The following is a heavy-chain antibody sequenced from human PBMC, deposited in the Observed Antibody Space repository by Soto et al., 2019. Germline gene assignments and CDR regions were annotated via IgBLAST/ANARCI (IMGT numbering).Heavy chain of an antibody. V-gene: IGHV3-23*01. Sequence: EVQLLESGGGLVQPGGSLRLSCAASGFTFSSYAMSWVRQAPGKGLEWVSAISGSGGSTYYADSVKGRFTISRDNSKNTLYLQMNSLRAEDTAVYYCATDPLRYCGGGSCYSDYYFDYWGQGTLVTVSS. J-gene: IGHJ4*02. CDR1: GFTFSSYA. D-gene: IGHD2-15*01. CDR2: ISGSGGST. CDR3: ATDPLRYCGGGSCYSDYYFDY.